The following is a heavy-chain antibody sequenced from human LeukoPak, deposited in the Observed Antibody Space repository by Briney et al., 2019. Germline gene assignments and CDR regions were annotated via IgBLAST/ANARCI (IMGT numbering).Heavy chain of an antibody. Sequence: PGRSLRLSCAASGFTFSSYAMHWVRQAPGKGLEWVAVISYDGSNKYYADSVKGRFTISRDNSKSTLYLQMSSLRAEDTAVYYCARDNYDYWGQGTLVTVSS. CDR2: ISYDGSNK. D-gene: IGHD5-24*01. CDR1: GFTFSSYA. CDR3: ARDNYDY. V-gene: IGHV3-30*15. J-gene: IGHJ4*02.